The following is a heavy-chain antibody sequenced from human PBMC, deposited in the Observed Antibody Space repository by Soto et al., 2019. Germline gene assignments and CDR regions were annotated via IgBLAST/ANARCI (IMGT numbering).Heavy chain of an antibody. CDR1: GGSFSGYY. D-gene: IGHD3-10*01. V-gene: IGHV4-34*01. CDR2: INHSGST. CDR3: ARGPTIVRGVIITDYYYYGMDV. Sequence: SETLSLTCAVYGGSFSGYYWSWIRQPPGKGLEWIGEINHSGSTNYNPSLKSRVTISVDTSKNQFSLKLSPVTAADTAVYYCARGPTIVRGVIITDYYYYGMDVWGQGTTVTVSS. J-gene: IGHJ6*02.